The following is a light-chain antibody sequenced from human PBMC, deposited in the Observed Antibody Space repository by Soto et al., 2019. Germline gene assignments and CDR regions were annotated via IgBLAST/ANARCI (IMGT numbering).Light chain of an antibody. CDR2: GAS. V-gene: IGKV1-5*01. CDR1: QSIRHY. Sequence: DIQMTQSPPTLSASVGDRVTITCRASQSIRHYLAWYQQMPGKAPKLLIYGASTLQSGVTSRFSGSGSGTEFTLTISRLQPDDFGTDVCQHHYSYSQTFGQGTKVEIK. CDR3: QHHYSYSQT. J-gene: IGKJ1*01.